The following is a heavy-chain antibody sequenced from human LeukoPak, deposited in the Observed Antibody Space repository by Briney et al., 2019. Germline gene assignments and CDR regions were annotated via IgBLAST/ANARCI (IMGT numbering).Heavy chain of an antibody. CDR3: ARGSTAGAMGHY. V-gene: IGHV4-61*02. D-gene: IGHD1-26*01. CDR1: GGSISSGSYY. CDR2: IYTSGSN. Sequence: SETLSLTCTVSGGSISSGSYYWNWIRQPAGKGLEWIGRIYTSGSNNSNPSFQSRVTISVDTSKNQFSLDLRSVTAADTAVYYCARGSTAGAMGHYWGQGTLVSVSS. J-gene: IGHJ4*02.